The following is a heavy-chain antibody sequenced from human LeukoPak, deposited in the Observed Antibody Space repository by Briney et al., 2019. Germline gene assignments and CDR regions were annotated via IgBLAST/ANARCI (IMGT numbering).Heavy chain of an antibody. D-gene: IGHD6-13*01. J-gene: IGHJ4*02. Sequence: SETLSLTCTVSGGSISNYYWSWIRQPAGKGLEWIGRIYTSGTTHYNPSLKSRVTMSVDTSKNQFSLNLSSVTAADTAVYYCARFSSIAAAFDYWGPGTLVTVSS. V-gene: IGHV4-4*07. CDR2: IYTSGTT. CDR1: GGSISNYY. CDR3: ARFSSIAAAFDY.